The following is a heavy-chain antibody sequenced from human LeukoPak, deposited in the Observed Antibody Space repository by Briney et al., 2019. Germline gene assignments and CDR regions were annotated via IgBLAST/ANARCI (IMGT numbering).Heavy chain of an antibody. D-gene: IGHD6-19*01. J-gene: IGHJ4*02. CDR1: GGSISKYY. Sequence: SETLSLTCTVSGGSISKYYWSWIRQPPGKGLEWIGCIYYSGSTIYNPSLKSRVTISVDTSKNQFSLKLSSVTAADTAVYYCARGNGWYKFDYWGQGTLVTVSS. CDR3: ARGNGWYKFDY. V-gene: IGHV4-59*01. CDR2: IYYSGST.